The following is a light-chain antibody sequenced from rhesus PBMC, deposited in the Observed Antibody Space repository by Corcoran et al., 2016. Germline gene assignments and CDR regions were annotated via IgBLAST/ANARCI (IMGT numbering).Light chain of an antibody. CDR2: EIS. Sequence: QAALTPSPSVSGSPGQAVTISCTGTSSDVGGYNRVSWYQQHPGKAPKLMIYEISKRPSGFSDRFSGSKSGNTASLTISGLQAEDEADYYCSSYASRSAYIFGAGTRLTVL. CDR1: SSDVGGYNR. CDR3: SSYASRSAYI. V-gene: IGLV2-13*02. J-gene: IGLJ1*01.